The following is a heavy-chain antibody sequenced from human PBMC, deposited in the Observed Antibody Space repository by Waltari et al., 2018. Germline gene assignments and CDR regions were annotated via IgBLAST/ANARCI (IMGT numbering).Heavy chain of an antibody. J-gene: IGHJ4*02. CDR2: ISGSGGRT. V-gene: IGHV3-23*04. CDR1: GFTFSSYG. Sequence: EVQLVESGGGLVQPGGSLRLSCAASGFTFSSYGMSWVRQAPGKVLEWVSGISGSGGRTYYADSVKGRFTISRDNSKNTLYLQMNSLRAEDTAVYYCAKDHDFTIYYFDYWGQGTLVTVSS. CDR3: AKDHDFTIYYFDY. D-gene: IGHD2-21*02.